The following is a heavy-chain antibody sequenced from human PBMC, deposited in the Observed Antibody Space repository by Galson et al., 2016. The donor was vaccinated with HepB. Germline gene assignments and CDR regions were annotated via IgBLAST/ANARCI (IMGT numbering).Heavy chain of an antibody. CDR3: ARGAYYDFLWYFDL. CDR2: ILYDGSDT. Sequence: SLRLSCAASGFTFSSFAMHWVRQAPGKGLEWVAVILYDGSDTYYADSAKGRFTISRDNSKNTMYLQMNSLGAEDAAVYYCARGAYYDFLWYFDLWGRGTLVTVSS. CDR1: GFTFSSFA. D-gene: IGHD3-3*01. J-gene: IGHJ2*01. V-gene: IGHV3-30-3*01.